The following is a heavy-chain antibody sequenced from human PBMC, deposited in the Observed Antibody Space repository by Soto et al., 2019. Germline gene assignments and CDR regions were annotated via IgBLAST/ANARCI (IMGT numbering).Heavy chain of an antibody. D-gene: IGHD4-17*01. CDR2: ISGSGGST. Sequence: EVQLLESGGGLVQPGGSLRLSCAASGFTFSSYAMSWVRQAPGKGLEWVSAISGSGGSTYYADSVKGRFTISRDNSKNTLYLQMNSLKAEDTAVYYCAKDSDYGDYDSSGQSWYYFDDWRQGTLVTVSS. V-gene: IGHV3-23*01. CDR3: AKDSDYGDYDSSGQSWYYFDD. CDR1: GFTFSSYA. J-gene: IGHJ4*02.